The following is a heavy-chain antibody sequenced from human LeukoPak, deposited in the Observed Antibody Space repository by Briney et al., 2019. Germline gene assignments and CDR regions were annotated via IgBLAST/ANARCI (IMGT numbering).Heavy chain of an antibody. J-gene: IGHJ5*02. CDR1: GGSISSYY. D-gene: IGHD6-13*01. Sequence: SETLSLTCTVSGGSISSYYWSWIRQPAGKGLEWIGRIYTSGSTNYNPSLKRRVTMSVGTSKNQFSLKLSSVTAADTAVYCCARAHPIAGWFDPWGQGTLVTVSS. CDR3: ARAHPIAGWFDP. CDR2: IYTSGST. V-gene: IGHV4-4*07.